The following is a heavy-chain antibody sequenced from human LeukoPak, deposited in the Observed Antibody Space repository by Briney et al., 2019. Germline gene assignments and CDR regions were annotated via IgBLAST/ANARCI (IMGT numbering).Heavy chain of an antibody. Sequence: SGRSLRLSCAASGSTFSSYGMHWVRQAPGKGLEWVAVIWYDGSNKYYADSVKGRFTISRDNSKNTLYLQMNSLRAEDTAVYYCATAGYCSSTSCYIYYYYGMDVWGQGTTVTVSS. D-gene: IGHD2-2*02. V-gene: IGHV3-33*01. CDR2: IWYDGSNK. J-gene: IGHJ6*02. CDR3: ATAGYCSSTSCYIYYYYGMDV. CDR1: GSTFSSYG.